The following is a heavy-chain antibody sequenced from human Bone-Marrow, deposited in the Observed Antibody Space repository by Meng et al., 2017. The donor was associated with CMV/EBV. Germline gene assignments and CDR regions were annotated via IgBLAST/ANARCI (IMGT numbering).Heavy chain of an antibody. D-gene: IGHD3-10*01. V-gene: IGHV1-2*02. CDR1: GYTFTGYY. CDR2: INPNSGDT. CDR3: AREPFGKSGDYYYYYGMDV. Sequence: ASVKVSCKASGYTFTGYYMHWVRQAPGQGLEWMGCINPNSGDTYYAQNFQGRVTMTRDMSLSTAYMELSRLRSDDTAVYYCAREPFGKSGDYYYYYGMDVWGQGTTVTVSS. J-gene: IGHJ6*02.